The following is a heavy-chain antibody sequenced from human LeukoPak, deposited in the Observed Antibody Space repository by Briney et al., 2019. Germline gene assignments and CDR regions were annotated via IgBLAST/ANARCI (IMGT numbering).Heavy chain of an antibody. CDR1: GFTFNSYG. D-gene: IGHD6-19*01. CDR3: ARDLSSGWYGPLN. CDR2: IWYDGSSK. Sequence: GGSLRLSCAASGFTFNSYGMHWVRQAPGKGLEWVAVIWYDGSSKYYTDSVKGRFTISRDNSKNTLYLQMNSLRVEDTAVYYCARDLSSGWYGPLNWGQGTLVTVSP. J-gene: IGHJ4*02. V-gene: IGHV3-33*01.